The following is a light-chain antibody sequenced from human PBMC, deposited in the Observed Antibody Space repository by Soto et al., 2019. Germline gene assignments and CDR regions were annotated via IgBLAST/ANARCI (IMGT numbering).Light chain of an antibody. J-gene: IGKJ1*01. V-gene: IGKV1-5*01. Sequence: IHMTQSPPTLPASVGDRVTITCRASQSISNWLAWYQQKPGKAPNLLIYAASTLQSGVPSRFSGSGSGTDFTLTISCLQSEDFATYYCQQYTNTNNPWMFGQGTKV. CDR2: AAS. CDR1: QSISNW. CDR3: QQYTNTNNPWM.